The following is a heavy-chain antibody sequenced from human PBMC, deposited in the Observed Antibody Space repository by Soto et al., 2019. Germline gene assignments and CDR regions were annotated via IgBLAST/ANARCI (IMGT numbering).Heavy chain of an antibody. D-gene: IGHD4-17*01. CDR2: IYPGDSDT. J-gene: IGHJ3*02. CDR3: ARGPGVYGGGGFFFFDI. V-gene: IGHV5-51*01. Sequence: GESLTTSCKGSGDSFTSYWIGWVLQMPGKGLEWMGIIYPGDSDTRYSPSFQGQVTISSDKSISPAYLQWSSLKASDTAMYYCARGPGVYGGGGFFFFDIWGQGTLVTVSS. CDR1: GDSFTSYW.